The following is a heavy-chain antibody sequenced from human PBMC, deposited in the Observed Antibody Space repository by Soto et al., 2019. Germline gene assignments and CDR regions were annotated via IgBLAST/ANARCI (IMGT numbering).Heavy chain of an antibody. CDR3: ARLPQGYSYGYYYYYGMDV. CDR2: INHSGST. V-gene: IGHV4-34*01. CDR1: GGSFSGYY. J-gene: IGHJ6*02. D-gene: IGHD5-18*01. Sequence: PSETLSLTCAVYGGSFSGYYWSWIRQPPGKGLEWIGEINHSGSTNYNPSLKSRVTISVDTSKNQFSLKLSSVTAADTAVYYCARLPQGYSYGYYYYYGMDVWGQGTTVTVS.